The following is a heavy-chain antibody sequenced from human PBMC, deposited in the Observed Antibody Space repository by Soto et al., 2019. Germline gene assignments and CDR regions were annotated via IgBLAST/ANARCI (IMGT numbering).Heavy chain of an antibody. J-gene: IGHJ6*02. CDR1: GDTFGRYA. CDR2: IIPISGTA. Sequence: SVKVSCKASGDTFGRYAISWVRQAPGQGLEWMGGIIPISGTANNAQKFQGRVTITADESTSTAYMELSSLRSEDTAVYYCAKTEGIGVGATSFGVDVWGQGTTVTVSS. V-gene: IGHV1-69*13. CDR3: AKTEGIGVGATSFGVDV. D-gene: IGHD6-19*01.